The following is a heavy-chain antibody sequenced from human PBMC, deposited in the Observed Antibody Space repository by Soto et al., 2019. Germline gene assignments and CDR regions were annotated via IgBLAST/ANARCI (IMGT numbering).Heavy chain of an antibody. J-gene: IGHJ6*03. V-gene: IGHV3-74*01. CDR2: INSDGSST. Sequence: VQLVESGGGLVQPGGSLRLSCAASGFTFSSYWMHWVRQAPGKGLVWVSRINSDGSSTSYADSVKGRFTISRDNAKNTLYLQMNSLRAEDTAVYYCARTAAHTPIHHYYYYMDVWGKGTTVTVSS. CDR1: GFTFSSYW. CDR3: ARTAAHTPIHHYYYYMDV.